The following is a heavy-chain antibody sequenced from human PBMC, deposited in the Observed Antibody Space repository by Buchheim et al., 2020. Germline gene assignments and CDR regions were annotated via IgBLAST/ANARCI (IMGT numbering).Heavy chain of an antibody. CDR3: ARHVGATFWFDP. V-gene: IGHV1-2*02. CDR2: INPNSGGT. D-gene: IGHD1-26*01. J-gene: IGHJ5*02. Sequence: QVQLVQSGAELKKPGASVKVSCKASGYTFSGYYIHWVRQAPGQGLEWTGWINPNSGGTVYEQKFQGRVTMTRDTSISTAFMDLSRLTSDDTAVYYCARHVGATFWFDPWGQGTL. CDR1: GYTFSGYY.